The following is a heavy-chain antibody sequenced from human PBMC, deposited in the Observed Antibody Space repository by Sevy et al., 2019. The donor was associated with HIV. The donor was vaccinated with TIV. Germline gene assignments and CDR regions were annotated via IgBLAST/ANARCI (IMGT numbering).Heavy chain of an antibody. D-gene: IGHD6-13*01. CDR2: ISGSGGST. J-gene: IGHJ4*02. Sequence: GESLKISCAASGFTFSSYAMSWVRQAPGKGLEWVSAISGSGGSTYYADSVKGRFTISRDNSKNTLYLQMNSLRAEDTAVYYCAKEVEYSSSSSDYWGQGTLVTVSS. CDR1: GFTFSSYA. CDR3: AKEVEYSSSSSDY. V-gene: IGHV3-23*01.